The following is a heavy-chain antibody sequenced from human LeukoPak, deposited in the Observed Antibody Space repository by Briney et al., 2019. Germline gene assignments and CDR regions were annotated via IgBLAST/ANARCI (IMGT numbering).Heavy chain of an antibody. Sequence: GGSLRLSCAVSGLTASNNYMSWVRQAPGKGLEWVSVIYSGGSTYYADSVKGRFAISRDNSKNTVYLQMNSLRDEDTAVYYCARNVGYWGQGTLVTVSS. CDR3: ARNVGY. CDR1: GLTASNNY. J-gene: IGHJ4*02. CDR2: IYSGGST. D-gene: IGHD1-26*01. V-gene: IGHV3-53*01.